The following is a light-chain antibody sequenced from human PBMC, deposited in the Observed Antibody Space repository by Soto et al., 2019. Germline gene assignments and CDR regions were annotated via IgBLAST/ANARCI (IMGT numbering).Light chain of an antibody. V-gene: IGLV2-14*01. CDR3: LSYTSRSTLV. J-gene: IGLJ1*01. Sequence: QSVLTRPACVSVSPGQSITVSCTGTSSDVGGYNYVSWYQQYPGKAPKLIIYEVSNRPSGVSNRFSGSKSGNTASLTISGLQAEDEADYNCLSYTSRSTLVFGTGTKV. CDR1: SSDVGGYNY. CDR2: EVS.